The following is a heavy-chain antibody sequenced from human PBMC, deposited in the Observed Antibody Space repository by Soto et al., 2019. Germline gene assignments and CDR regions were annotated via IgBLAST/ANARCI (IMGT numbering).Heavy chain of an antibody. V-gene: IGHV1-69*12. D-gene: IGHD2-15*01. CDR2: IIPIFGTA. CDR3: ARERGSGYCSGGSCYPFDY. CDR1: GGTFSSYA. Sequence: QVQLVQSGAEVKKPGSSVKVSCKASGGTFSSYAISWVRQAPGQGLEWMGGIIPIFGTANYAQKFQGRVTITADESTSTAYMELSSPRSEDTAVYYCARERGSGYCSGGSCYPFDYWGQGTLVTVSS. J-gene: IGHJ4*02.